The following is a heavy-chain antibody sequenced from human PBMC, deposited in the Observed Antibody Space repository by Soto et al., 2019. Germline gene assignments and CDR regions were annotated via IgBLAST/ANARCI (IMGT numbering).Heavy chain of an antibody. CDR3: AKGDAGLRLGELFGY. Sequence: GGSLRLSCAASGFTFSSYGMHWVRRAPGKGLEWVAVISYDGSNKYYADSVKGRFTISRDNSKNTLYLQMNSLRAEDTAVYYCAKGDAGLRLGELFGYWGQGTLVTVSS. J-gene: IGHJ4*02. V-gene: IGHV3-30*18. CDR2: ISYDGSNK. D-gene: IGHD3-16*01. CDR1: GFTFSSYG.